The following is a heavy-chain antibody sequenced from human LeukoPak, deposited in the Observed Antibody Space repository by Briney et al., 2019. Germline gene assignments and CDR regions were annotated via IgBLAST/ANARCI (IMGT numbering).Heavy chain of an antibody. CDR3: AREISLGLATSGVAFDY. D-gene: IGHD5-12*01. CDR1: GGSISSYY. V-gene: IGHV4-59*01. Sequence: SETLSLTCTVSGGSISSYYWSWIRQPPGKGLEWIGYIYYSGSTNYNPSLKSRVTISVDTSKNQFSLKLSSVTAADTAVYYCAREISLGLATSGVAFDYWGQGTLVTVSS. J-gene: IGHJ4*02. CDR2: IYYSGST.